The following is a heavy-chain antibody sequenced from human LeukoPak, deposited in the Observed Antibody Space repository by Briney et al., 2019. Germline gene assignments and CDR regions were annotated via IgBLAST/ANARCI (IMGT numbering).Heavy chain of an antibody. CDR3: ARGPAYSGSYRSDY. CDR1: GHSISRAYY. CDR2: IHHSGST. V-gene: IGHV4-38-2*02. J-gene: IGHJ4*02. Sequence: SETLSLTCTVSGHSISRAYYWGWIRPPPGKGLEWIGNIHHSGSTYYSPSFKSRVTISGDTSKNQFSLKLTSVTAADTAVYYCARGPAYSGSYRSDYWGQGTLVTVSS. D-gene: IGHD1-26*01.